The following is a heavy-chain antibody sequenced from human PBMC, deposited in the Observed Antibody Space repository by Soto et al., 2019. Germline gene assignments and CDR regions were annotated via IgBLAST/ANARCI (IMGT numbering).Heavy chain of an antibody. D-gene: IGHD2-2*01. J-gene: IGHJ5*02. CDR1: GGPISSYY. CDR3: ARETGCSSTSCSINWFDP. CDR2: IYYSGST. V-gene: IGHV4-59*08. Sequence: SETLSLTCTVSGGPISSYYWSWIRQPPGKGLEWIGYIYYSGSTNYNPSLKSRVTISVDTSKNQFSLKLSSVTAADTAVYYCARETGCSSTSCSINWFDPWGQGTLVTVSS.